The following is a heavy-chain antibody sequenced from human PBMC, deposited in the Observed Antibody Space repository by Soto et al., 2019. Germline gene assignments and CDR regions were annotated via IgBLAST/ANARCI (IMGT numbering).Heavy chain of an antibody. CDR1: GFTLSSYG. D-gene: IGHD3-10*01. CDR2: ISCHGSRT. CDR3: AKDRGYYGSSPVDP. J-gene: IGHJ5*02. Sequence: PGVSLRLSCAASGFTLSSYGMYWVRQAPGKGLEWVSAISCHGSRTYYADSVKGRFTISRDNSKNTLYLQMNSLRAEDTAVYYCAKDRGYYGSSPVDPWGQGTLVTVS. V-gene: IGHV3-23*01.